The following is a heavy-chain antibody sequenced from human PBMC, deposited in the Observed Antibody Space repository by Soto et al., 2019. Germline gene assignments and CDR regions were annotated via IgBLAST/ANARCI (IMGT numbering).Heavy chain of an antibody. V-gene: IGHV1-18*01. CDR1: GYSFTSHG. CDR3: AKGHGFGQSDV. J-gene: IGHJ6*01. CDR2: ISAYNGNT. Sequence: QVQLVQSGAEVKKPGASVKVSCKASGYSFTSHGISWVRQAPGQGLEWMGWISAYNGNTNHAQKLQSRVNMTTDTHTREAYMDMRRLRSNDTAMYYCAKGHGFGQSDVWGQGTTVPDS. D-gene: IGHD3-10*01.